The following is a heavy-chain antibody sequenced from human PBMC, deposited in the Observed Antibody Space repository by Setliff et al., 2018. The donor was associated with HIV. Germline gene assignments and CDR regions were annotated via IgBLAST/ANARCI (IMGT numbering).Heavy chain of an antibody. CDR3: AKGAGFYGDYTFDH. D-gene: IGHD4-17*01. CDR1: GGSINRGSYY. CDR2: IYHSGRT. J-gene: IGHJ4*02. Sequence: SETLSLTCSVSGGSINRGSYYWGWIRQPPGKGLEWIGSIYHSGRTYYNPSLKSRVTISVDTSKNQFSLKVTSVTAADTAVYYRAKGAGFYGDYTFDHWGQGRQVTVSS. V-gene: IGHV4-39*07.